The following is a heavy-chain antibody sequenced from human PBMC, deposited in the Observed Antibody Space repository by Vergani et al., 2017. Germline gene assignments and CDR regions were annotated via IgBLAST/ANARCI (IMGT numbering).Heavy chain of an antibody. V-gene: IGHV3-21*01. J-gene: IGHJ6*02. CDR1: GFTFSSYS. CDR3: AREKEYYYDSSGSLPEYYYYYGMDV. CDR2: ISSSSSYI. Sequence: VQLVESGGGVVQPGRSLRLSCAASGFTFSSYSMNWVRQAPGKGLEWVSSISSSSSYIYYADSVKGRFTISRDNAKNSLYLQMNSLRAEDTAVYYCAREKEYYYDSSGSLPEYYYYYGMDVWGQGTTVTVSS. D-gene: IGHD3-22*01.